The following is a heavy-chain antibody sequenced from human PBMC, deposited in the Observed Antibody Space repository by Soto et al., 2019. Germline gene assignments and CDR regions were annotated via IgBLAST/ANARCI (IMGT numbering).Heavy chain of an antibody. D-gene: IGHD1-1*01. J-gene: IGHJ6*02. CDR3: ARDRDDNYYYGMDV. CDR1: GFTFSSYS. Sequence: PGGSLRLSCAASGFTFSSYSMNWVRQAPGKGLEWVSSISSSSSYIYYADSVKGRFTISRDNAKNSLYLQMNSLRAEDTAVYYCARDRDDNYYYGMDVWVQGSTVTVS. V-gene: IGHV3-21*01. CDR2: ISSSSSYI.